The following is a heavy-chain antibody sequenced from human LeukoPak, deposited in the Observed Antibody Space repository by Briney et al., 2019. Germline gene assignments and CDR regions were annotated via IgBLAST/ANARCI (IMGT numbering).Heavy chain of an antibody. Sequence: GGSLRLSCAASGFTFSSYAMHWVRQAPGKGLEWVAVISYDGSNKYYADSVKGRFTISRDSSKNTLYLQMNSLRAEDTAVYYCARATVVVPAAIPGEFDYWGQGTLVTVSS. D-gene: IGHD2-2*02. CDR3: ARATVVVPAAIPGEFDY. V-gene: IGHV3-30-3*01. CDR1: GFTFSSYA. J-gene: IGHJ4*02. CDR2: ISYDGSNK.